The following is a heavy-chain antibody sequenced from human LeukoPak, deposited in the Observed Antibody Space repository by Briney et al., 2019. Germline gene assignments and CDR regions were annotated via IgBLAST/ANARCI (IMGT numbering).Heavy chain of an antibody. CDR1: GFTFSSYA. J-gene: IGHJ4*02. V-gene: IGHV3-23*01. CDR3: AKDYVVGSIDY. Sequence: GGSLRLSCAASGFTFSSYAMSWVRQVPGKGLEWVSLIGDSGVNTYYSDSVKGRFTISRDNSKNTLFLQMNSLRAEDSAVYYCAKDYVVGSIDYWGQGTLVTVSS. CDR2: IGDSGVNT. D-gene: IGHD2-21*01.